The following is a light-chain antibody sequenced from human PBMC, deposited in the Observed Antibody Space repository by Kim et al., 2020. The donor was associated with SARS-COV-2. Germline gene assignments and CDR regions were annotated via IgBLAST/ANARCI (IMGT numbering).Light chain of an antibody. CDR2: DVT. V-gene: IGLV2-23*02. CDR3: CSYAGSPYV. Sequence: SPGQSITISCTGTSSDVGTYNLVSWYQHHPGKAPKFMIYDVTKRPSGVSNRFSGSKSGNTASLTISGLQAEDEADYYCCSYAGSPYVFGTGTKVTVL. CDR1: SSDVGTYNL. J-gene: IGLJ1*01.